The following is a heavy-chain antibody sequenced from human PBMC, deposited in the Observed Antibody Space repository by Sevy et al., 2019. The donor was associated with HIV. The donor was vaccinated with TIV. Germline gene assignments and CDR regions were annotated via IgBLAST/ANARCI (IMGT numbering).Heavy chain of an antibody. J-gene: IGHJ3*02. Sequence: SETLSLTCTVSAGSISSYYLTWIRQPAGKGLEWIGHIFSSGSTNYNPSLKSRVTMSVDTSKKNFSLKLTSVTAADTAVYYCARGGGCFDDGFDIWGQGTMVTVSS. CDR2: IFSSGST. CDR1: AGSISSYY. V-gene: IGHV4-4*07. CDR3: ARGGGCFDDGFDI. D-gene: IGHD3-16*01.